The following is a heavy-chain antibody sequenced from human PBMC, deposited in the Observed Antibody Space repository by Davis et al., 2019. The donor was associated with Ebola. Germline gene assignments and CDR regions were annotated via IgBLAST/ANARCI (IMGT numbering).Heavy chain of an antibody. CDR2: ISYDGSNK. CDR1: GFTFSNYG. Sequence: GESLKISCAATGFTFSNYGMHWVRQAPGKGLEWVAVISYDGSNKYYADSVKGRFTISRDNSKNTLYLQMNSLRSEDTAVYYCARGPREGRIAVAGTWGTYYYYYGMDVWGQGTTVTVSS. CDR3: ARGPREGRIAVAGTWGTYYYYYGMDV. D-gene: IGHD6-19*01. J-gene: IGHJ6*02. V-gene: IGHV3-30*03.